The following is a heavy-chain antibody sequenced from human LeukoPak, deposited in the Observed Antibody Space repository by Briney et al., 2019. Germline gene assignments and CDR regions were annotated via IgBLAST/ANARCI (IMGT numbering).Heavy chain of an antibody. J-gene: IGHJ4*02. Sequence: GGSLRLSCAASGFTFSSYWMSWVRQAPGKGLDWVSVIYSGGNTYYADSVKGRFTISRDNSKNTLYLQMNSLRAEDTAVYYCASRPSSDYPYFDYWGQGTLVTVSS. CDR2: IYSGGNT. D-gene: IGHD4-17*01. CDR1: GFTFSSYW. CDR3: ASRPSSDYPYFDY. V-gene: IGHV3-66*01.